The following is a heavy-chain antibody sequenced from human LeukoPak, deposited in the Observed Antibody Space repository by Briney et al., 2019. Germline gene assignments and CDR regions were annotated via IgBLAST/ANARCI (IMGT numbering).Heavy chain of an antibody. CDR2: IYAGGRT. V-gene: IGHV3-53*01. CDR3: AKLYNGSYYS. J-gene: IGHJ4*02. Sequence: PGGSLRLSCAASGFTVSSNYMSWVRQAPGKGLEWVSIIYAGGRTYFPDSAKGRFTISRDNSQNMLYLQLNSLRAEDTAVYYCAKLYNGSYYSWGQGTLVTVSS. D-gene: IGHD1-26*01. CDR1: GFTVSSNY.